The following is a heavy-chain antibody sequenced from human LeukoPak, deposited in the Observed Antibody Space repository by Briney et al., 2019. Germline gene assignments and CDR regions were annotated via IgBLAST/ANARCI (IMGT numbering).Heavy chain of an antibody. CDR1: GSTFSNYW. V-gene: IGHV3-74*01. Sequence: TGGSLRLSCVVSGSTFSNYWMHWVRQAPGKGLVWVSRINTDGSDTSYVDSVRGRFTVPRDNAKNTLYLQMNSLRSEDTAVYYCTRRGEDGFGYRYWGQGTLVTVSS. CDR2: INTDGSDT. D-gene: IGHD5-12*01. CDR3: TRRGEDGFGYRY. J-gene: IGHJ4*02.